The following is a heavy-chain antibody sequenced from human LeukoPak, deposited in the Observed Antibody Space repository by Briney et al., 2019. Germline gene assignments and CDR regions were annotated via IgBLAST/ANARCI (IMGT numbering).Heavy chain of an antibody. D-gene: IGHD6-6*01. CDR2: MNPNSGNT. J-gene: IGHJ6*02. V-gene: IGHV1-8*01. Sequence: ASVKVSCKASGYTFTSYDINWVRQATGQGLEWMGWMNPNSGNTGYAQKFQGRVTMTRNTSTSTAYMELSSLRSEDTAVYYCASYSSSSLYYYYGMDVWGQGTTVTVSS. CDR1: GYTFTSYD. CDR3: ASYSSSSLYYYYGMDV.